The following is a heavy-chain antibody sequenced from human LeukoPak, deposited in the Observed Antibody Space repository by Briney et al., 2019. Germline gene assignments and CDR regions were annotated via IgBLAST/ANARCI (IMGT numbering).Heavy chain of an antibody. J-gene: IGHJ3*02. CDR3: ARSGYSYGSDAFDI. CDR1: GGSISSGGYY. D-gene: IGHD5-18*01. Sequence: SETLSLTCTVSGGSISSGGYYWTWIRQPPGKGLEWIGYIYHSGSTYYNPSLRSRLTISVDTSKNQFSLKVNSVTAADTAVYYCARSGYSYGSDAFDIWGQGTMVTVSS. CDR2: IYHSGST. V-gene: IGHV4-30-2*02.